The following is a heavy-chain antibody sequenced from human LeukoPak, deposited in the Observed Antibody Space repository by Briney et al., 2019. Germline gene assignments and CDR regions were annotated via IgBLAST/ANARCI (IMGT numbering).Heavy chain of an antibody. J-gene: IGHJ3*02. CDR1: GGSISSSSYY. CDR3: ARTYSDAFDI. D-gene: IGHD2-15*01. CDR2: IYYSGST. V-gene: IGHV4-61*05. Sequence: SETLSLTCTVSGGSISSSSYYWGWIRQPPGKGLEWIGYIYYSGSTNYNPSLKSRVTISVDTSKNQFSLKLSSVTAADTAVYYCARTYSDAFDIWGQGTMVTVSS.